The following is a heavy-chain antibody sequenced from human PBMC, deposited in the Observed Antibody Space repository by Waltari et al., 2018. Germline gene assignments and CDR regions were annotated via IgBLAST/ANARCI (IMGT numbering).Heavy chain of an antibody. D-gene: IGHD3-3*01. CDR1: GYTFTDYY. Sequence: EVQLVQSGAEVKKPGATVKISCKASGYTFTDYYMHWVQQAPGKGLEWMGRVDPEDGETIYAEKCQGRVTITADTSTDTAYMELSSLRSEDTAVYYCAAQITIFGVVIRRFDYWGQGTLVTVSS. V-gene: IGHV1-69-2*01. CDR3: AAQITIFGVVIRRFDY. J-gene: IGHJ4*02. CDR2: VDPEDGET.